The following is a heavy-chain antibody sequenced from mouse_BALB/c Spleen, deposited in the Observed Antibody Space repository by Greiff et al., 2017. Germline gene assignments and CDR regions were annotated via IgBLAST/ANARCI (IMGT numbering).Heavy chain of an antibody. CDR3: TRSGITGPMDY. J-gene: IGHJ4*01. CDR2: INPSNGGT. D-gene: IGHD2-4*01. Sequence: VQLQQSGAELVKPGASVKLSCKASGYTFTSYYMYWVKQRPGQGLEWTGEINPSNGGTNFNEKFKSKATLTVDKSSSTAYMQLSSLTSEDSAVYYCTRSGITGPMDYWGQGTSVTVSS. CDR1: GYTFTSYY. V-gene: IGHV1S81*02.